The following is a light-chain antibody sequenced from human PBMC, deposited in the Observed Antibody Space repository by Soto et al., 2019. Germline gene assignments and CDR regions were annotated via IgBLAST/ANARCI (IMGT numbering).Light chain of an antibody. CDR2: GAS. CDR3: QQYSNWPPWT. CDR1: QSVSSN. J-gene: IGKJ1*01. Sequence: EIVMTQSPATLSVSPGERATLSCRASQSVSSNLAWYQQKPGQAPRHLIYGASTRATGIPARFSGSGSGTEFTLTISSLQSEDFAVYYCQQYSNWPPWTFGKGTKVEIK. V-gene: IGKV3-15*01.